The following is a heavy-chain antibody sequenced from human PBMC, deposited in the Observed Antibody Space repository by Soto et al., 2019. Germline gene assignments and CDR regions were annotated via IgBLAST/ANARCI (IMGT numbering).Heavy chain of an antibody. V-gene: IGHV1-46*01. CDR2: INPSGGST. Sequence: ASVKVSCKASGYTFTSYYMHWVRQAPGQGLEWMGIINPSGGSTSYAQKFQGRVTMTRDTSTSTVYMELSSLRSEDTAVYYCAREGVGIAAAGSADYWGQGTTVTVPS. J-gene: IGHJ4*03. CDR1: GYTFTSYY. CDR3: AREGVGIAAAGSADY. D-gene: IGHD6-13*01.